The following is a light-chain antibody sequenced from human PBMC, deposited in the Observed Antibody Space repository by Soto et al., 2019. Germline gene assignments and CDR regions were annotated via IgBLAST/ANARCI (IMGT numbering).Light chain of an antibody. Sequence: IVLTQSPVTLSVSPGGRATLSCRASQSINLNLAWYQQRPGQAPRLLIYDASTRATGVPARFSGSGSGTQFTLTISSLQSEDFALYYCHQYNNWPPGTFGQGTKVEIK. V-gene: IGKV3-15*01. J-gene: IGKJ2*01. CDR1: QSINLN. CDR3: HQYNNWPPGT. CDR2: DAS.